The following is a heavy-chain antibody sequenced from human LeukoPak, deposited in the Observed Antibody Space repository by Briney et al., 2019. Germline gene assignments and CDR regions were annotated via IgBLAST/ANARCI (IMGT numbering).Heavy chain of an antibody. CDR1: RFTFSRPW. Sequence: GGALRLSCAASRFTFSRPWMLWVRQVPRKGVMWVSRINSDGNTTNYADSVKGRFSIFRDNAKNTLYLQMNRLRVEDAAVYYCAREGTNSSGRFFDFWGQGSLVTVSS. CDR2: INSDGNTT. V-gene: IGHV3-74*01. CDR3: AREGTNSSGRFFDF. J-gene: IGHJ4*02. D-gene: IGHD1-26*01.